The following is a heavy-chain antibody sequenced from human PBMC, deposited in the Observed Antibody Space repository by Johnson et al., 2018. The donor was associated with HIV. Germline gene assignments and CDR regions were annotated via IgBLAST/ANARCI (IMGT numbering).Heavy chain of an antibody. CDR2: ISYDGSDK. CDR3: GRGGRVVMEDVFGI. V-gene: IGHV3-30*03. Sequence: QVQLVESGGGLVQPGGSLRLSCAASRFTFSSYWMSWVRQAPAKGLEWVAAISYDGSDKYHADSVKGRFTISRDDAKNLLFLQMNSLTADDTAVYYCGRGGRVVMEDVFGIWGQGTMVTVSS. D-gene: IGHD3-3*01. CDR1: RFTFSSYW. J-gene: IGHJ3*02.